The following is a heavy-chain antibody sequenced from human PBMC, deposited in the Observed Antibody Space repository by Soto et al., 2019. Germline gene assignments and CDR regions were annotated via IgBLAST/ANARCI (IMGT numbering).Heavy chain of an antibody. J-gene: IGHJ6*02. D-gene: IGHD3-9*01. CDR3: ATGSWHYDILTGFIIPGGMDV. CDR1: GYTFTGYC. CDR2: INPNSGGT. V-gene: IGHV1-2*04. Sequence: GASVKVSCKASGYTFTGYCMHWVRQAPGQGLEWMGWINPNSGGTNYAQKFQGWVTMTRDTSISTAYMELSRLRSDDTAVYYCATGSWHYDILTGFIIPGGMDVWGQGTTVTVSS.